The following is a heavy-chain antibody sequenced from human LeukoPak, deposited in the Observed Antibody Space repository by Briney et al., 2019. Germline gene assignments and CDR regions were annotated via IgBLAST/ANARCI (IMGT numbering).Heavy chain of an antibody. D-gene: IGHD6-13*01. Sequence: SETLSLTCTVSGGSITSYYWSWIRQPPGKGLEWIGYIYYSGSTKYNPSLKSRVTISVDTSKNQFSLKLSSVTAADTAVYYCARDSSSWFWFDPWGQGTLVTVSS. V-gene: IGHV4-59*12. CDR2: IYYSGST. CDR3: ARDSSSWFWFDP. J-gene: IGHJ5*02. CDR1: GGSITSYY.